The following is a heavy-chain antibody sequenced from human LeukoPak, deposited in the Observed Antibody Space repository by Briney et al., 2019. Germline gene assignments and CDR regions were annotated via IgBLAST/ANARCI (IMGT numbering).Heavy chain of an antibody. J-gene: IGHJ4*02. D-gene: IGHD3-3*01. CDR2: ISYDGSQK. CDR3: ARVRVDITIFGVALDY. V-gene: IGHV3-30-3*01. CDR1: GFTFSSYA. Sequence: GRSLRLSCAASGFTFSSYAMHWVRQAPGKGLEWVVVISYDGSQKYYADSVKGRFTISRDNSKNTLCLQMNSLRAEDTAVYYCARVRVDITIFGVALDYWGQGTLVTVSS.